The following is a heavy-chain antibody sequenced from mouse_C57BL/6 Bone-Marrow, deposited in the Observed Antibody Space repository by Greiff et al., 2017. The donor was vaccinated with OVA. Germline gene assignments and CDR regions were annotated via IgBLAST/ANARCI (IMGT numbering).Heavy chain of an antibody. CDR3: ARELRFYYFDY. CDR2: ISYSGST. V-gene: IGHV3-1*01. Sequence: EVHLVESGPGMVKPSQSLYLSCTVSGYSITSGYVWHWIRHFPGNKLEWMGYISYSGSTNYNPSLKSRISITHDTSKNHFFLKLNSVTTEDTATYYCARELRFYYFDYWGQGTTLTVSS. D-gene: IGHD1-1*01. CDR1: GYSITSGYV. J-gene: IGHJ2*01.